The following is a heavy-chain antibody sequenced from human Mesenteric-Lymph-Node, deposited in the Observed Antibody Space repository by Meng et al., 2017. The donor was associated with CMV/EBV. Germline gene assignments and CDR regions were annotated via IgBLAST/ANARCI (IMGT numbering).Heavy chain of an antibody. D-gene: IGHD6-6*01. CDR2: IIPIFGTA. Sequence: SVKVSCKASGGTFSSYAISWVRQAPGQGLEWMGGIIPIFGTANYAQKFQGRVTITTDESTSTAYMELSSLRSEDTAVYYCARAPPEYWLIAARGGFDYWGQGTLVTVLL. CDR3: ARAPPEYWLIAARGGFDY. J-gene: IGHJ4*02. CDR1: GGTFSSYA. V-gene: IGHV1-69*05.